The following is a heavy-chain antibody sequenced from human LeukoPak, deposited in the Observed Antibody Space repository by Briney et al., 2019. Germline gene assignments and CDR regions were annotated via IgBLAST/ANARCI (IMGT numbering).Heavy chain of an antibody. CDR3: ARDGSITIFGVVTADGMDV. CDR1: GGSISSGSYY. J-gene: IGHJ6*02. V-gene: IGHV4-61*02. D-gene: IGHD3-3*01. CDR2: IYTSGST. Sequence: SKTLSLTCTVSGGSISSGSYYWSWIRQPAGKGLEWIGRIYTSGSTNYNPSLKSRVTISVDTSKNQFSLKLSSVTAADTAVYYCARDGSITIFGVVTADGMDVWGQGTTVTVSS.